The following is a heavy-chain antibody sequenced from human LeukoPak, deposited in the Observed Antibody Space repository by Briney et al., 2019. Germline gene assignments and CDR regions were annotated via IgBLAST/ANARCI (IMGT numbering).Heavy chain of an antibody. CDR3: ARNSGSYYRRGYFDY. J-gene: IGHJ4*02. V-gene: IGHV3-7*01. Sequence: GGSLRLSCAASGFTFSSYWMSWVRQAPGKGLEWVANIKQDGSEKYYVDSVKGRFTISRDNTKNSLYLQMNSLRAEDTAVYYCARNSGSYYRRGYFDYWGQGTLVTVSS. CDR1: GFTFSSYW. D-gene: IGHD1-26*01. CDR2: IKQDGSEK.